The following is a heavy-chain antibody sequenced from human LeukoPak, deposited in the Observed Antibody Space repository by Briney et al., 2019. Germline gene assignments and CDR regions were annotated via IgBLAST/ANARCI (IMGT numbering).Heavy chain of an antibody. J-gene: IGHJ4*02. Sequence: GTQRPSCAASGFIFRNYGMNLVRQAPGKGLEWVSGISGHGDITYYADSVKGRFTISRDNAKNTLYLQMNSLRAEDTAVYYCARVRWGGLYYFDYWGQGTLVTVSS. D-gene: IGHD3-16*01. V-gene: IGHV3-23*01. CDR3: ARVRWGGLYYFDY. CDR2: ISGHGDIT. CDR1: GFIFRNYG.